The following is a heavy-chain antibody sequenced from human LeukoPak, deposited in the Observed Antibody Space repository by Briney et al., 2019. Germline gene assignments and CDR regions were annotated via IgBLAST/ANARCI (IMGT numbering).Heavy chain of an antibody. CDR1: GFTVSSNY. Sequence: GGSLTLSCAASGFTVSSNYMSWVRQAPGKVLERVAVIWYDGSKKYYADSVKGRFTISRDNSKNTVHQQMNSLRADDTAVYYCARGEDNADEYLREDYWGQGILVTVSS. J-gene: IGHJ4*02. V-gene: IGHV3-33*08. CDR2: IWYDGSKK. CDR3: ARGEDNADEYLREDY. D-gene: IGHD3-16*01.